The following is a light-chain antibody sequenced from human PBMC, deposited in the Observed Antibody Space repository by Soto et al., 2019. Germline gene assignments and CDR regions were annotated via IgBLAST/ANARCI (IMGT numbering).Light chain of an antibody. V-gene: IGKV3-20*01. CDR2: GAS. Sequence: EIVLIQSPATLSLSPGERATLSCRASQSVSSSLAWYQQKPGQAPRLLIYGASTRAMGIPDRFSCSVSGTDFTITISRLEPEGFAVYYSDQYGNSSPFTFGQGIEIEIK. CDR1: QSVSSS. J-gene: IGKJ2*01. CDR3: DQYGNSSPFT.